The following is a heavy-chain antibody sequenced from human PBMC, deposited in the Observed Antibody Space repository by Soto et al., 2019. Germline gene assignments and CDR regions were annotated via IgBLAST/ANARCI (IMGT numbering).Heavy chain of an antibody. CDR1: GDSIISSDFY. Sequence: SETLSLTCTVSGDSIISSDFYWGWVRQPPGKGLEWIGSIFYLGSSYYNPSLKSRVTMSVDTSKNQFSLRLRSVTAADTALYFCARHSLALRKNNWFDPWGKGTLVTVS. D-gene: IGHD3-3*02. V-gene: IGHV4-39*01. CDR2: IFYLGSS. CDR3: ARHSLALRKNNWFDP. J-gene: IGHJ5*02.